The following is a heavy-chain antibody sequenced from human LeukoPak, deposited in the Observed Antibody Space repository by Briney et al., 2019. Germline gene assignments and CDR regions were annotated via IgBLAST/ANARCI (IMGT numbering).Heavy chain of an antibody. CDR1: GFTFNNYG. J-gene: IGHJ3*02. D-gene: IGHD3-10*01. CDR2: IWYDGTNK. Sequence: GGSLRLSCAASGFTFNNYGMHWDRQAPGKGLEWVALIWYDGTNKYYGDSVKGRFTISRDNSKNTLYLQMNSLRAEDTAVYYCARGRFGELSVATFDIWGQRTMVTVSS. V-gene: IGHV3-33*01. CDR3: ARGRFGELSVATFDI.